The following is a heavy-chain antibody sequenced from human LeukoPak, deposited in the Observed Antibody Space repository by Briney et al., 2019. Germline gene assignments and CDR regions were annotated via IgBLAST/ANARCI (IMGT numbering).Heavy chain of an antibody. Sequence: ASVKVSCKASVYTFTNYGISWVRQAPGQGLEWMGWISAYNGNTNYAQKLQGRVTMTTDTSTSTAYMELRSLRSDDTAVYYCARPLRSEVGYYDSSGYYYDWFDPWGQGTLVTVSS. V-gene: IGHV1-18*01. J-gene: IGHJ5*02. CDR3: ARPLRSEVGYYDSSGYYYDWFDP. D-gene: IGHD3-22*01. CDR1: VYTFTNYG. CDR2: ISAYNGNT.